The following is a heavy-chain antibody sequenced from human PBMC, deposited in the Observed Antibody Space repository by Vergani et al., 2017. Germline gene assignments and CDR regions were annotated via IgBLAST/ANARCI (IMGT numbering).Heavy chain of an antibody. CDR1: GFTFNSYA. Sequence: QLLEPGGGLIQPGGSLRLSCAASGFTFNSYAMTWVRQAPGKGLEWVSGINNNGGSTYYADSVKGRFTISRDNSKNTLYLQMTDLRAEDTTTYDCAKVCGSSSCPYGGGAFDFWGHGTMVTVSS. J-gene: IGHJ3*01. D-gene: IGHD2-2*01. V-gene: IGHV3-23*01. CDR2: INNNGGST. CDR3: AKVCGSSSCPYGGGAFDF.